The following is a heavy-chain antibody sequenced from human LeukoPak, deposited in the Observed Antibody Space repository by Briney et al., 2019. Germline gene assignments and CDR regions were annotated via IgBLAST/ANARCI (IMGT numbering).Heavy chain of an antibody. V-gene: IGHV4-30-4*08. J-gene: IGHJ3*02. CDR1: GGSISSGDYY. CDR2: IYYSGST. Sequence: SETPSLTCTVSGGSISSGDYYWSWIRQPPGKGLEWIGYIYYSGSTYYNPSLKSRVTISVDTSKNQFSLKLSSVTAADTAVYYCARDGTQRGYSYAFDIWGQGTMVTVSS. CDR3: ARDGTQRGYSYAFDI. D-gene: IGHD5-18*01.